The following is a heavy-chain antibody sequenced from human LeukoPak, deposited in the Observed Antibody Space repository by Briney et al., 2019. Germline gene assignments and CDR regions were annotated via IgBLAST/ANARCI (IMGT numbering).Heavy chain of an antibody. CDR2: ISAYNGNT. J-gene: IGHJ4*02. D-gene: IGHD6-19*01. CDR1: GYTFTSYG. V-gene: IGHV1-18*01. CDR3: ARVGEYNSGRLYYFDY. Sequence: ASVKVSCKASGYTFTSYGISWVRQAPGQGLEWMGWISAYNGNTNYAQKFQGRVTMTTDTSTSTAYMELRSLRSDDTALYYCARVGEYNSGRLYYFDYWGQGTLVTVSS.